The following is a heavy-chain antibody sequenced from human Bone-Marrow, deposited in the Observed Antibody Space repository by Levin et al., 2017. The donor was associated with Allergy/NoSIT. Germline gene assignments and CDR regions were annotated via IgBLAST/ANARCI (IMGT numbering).Heavy chain of an antibody. V-gene: IGHV4-59*01. J-gene: IGHJ6*02. D-gene: IGHD7-27*01. Sequence: SETLSLTCTVSGGSISGYYSSWIRQPPGKGLEWIGYIYYSGSTKYNPSLKSRVTISVDTSKNQFSLKLSSVTAADTAVYYCARDRTITTTGETYYYGMDGWGQGTTVTVSS. CDR3: ARDRTITTTGETYYYGMDG. CDR2: IYYSGST. CDR1: GGSISGYY.